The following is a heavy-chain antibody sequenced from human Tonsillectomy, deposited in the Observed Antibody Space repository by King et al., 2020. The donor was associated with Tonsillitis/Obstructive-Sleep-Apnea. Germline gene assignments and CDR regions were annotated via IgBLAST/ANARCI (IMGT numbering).Heavy chain of an antibody. D-gene: IGHD3-9*01. V-gene: IGHV4-39*01. CDR1: GGSISSSRYY. Sequence: QLQESGPGLVKPSETLSLSCIVSGGSISSSRYYWGWIRQPPGEGLEWIGTNYYNGDTYYNPSLKSRVTVSIDTSENQFSLKLTSVTAADTAVYYCARHAPDMDNYYYYMDVWGKGTTVTVSS. CDR3: ARHAPDMDNYYYYMDV. CDR2: NYYNGDT. J-gene: IGHJ6*03.